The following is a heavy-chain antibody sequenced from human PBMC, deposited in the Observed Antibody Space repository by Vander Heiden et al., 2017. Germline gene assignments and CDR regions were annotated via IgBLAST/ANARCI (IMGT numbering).Heavy chain of an antibody. V-gene: IGHV3-23*01. D-gene: IGHD6-19*01. Sequence: EVQLLESGGNLVQPGGSLRLSCAASRFAFSTYAMNWVRQAPGKGLEWVSAISDRGDTTYYADSVKGRFTISRDNSKDMLFLQMNSLRVEDTAVYYCAKDRLGSYTSGWSNCFDPWGPGTLVTVSS. J-gene: IGHJ5*02. CDR3: AKDRLGSYTSGWSNCFDP. CDR2: ISDRGDTT. CDR1: RFAFSTYA.